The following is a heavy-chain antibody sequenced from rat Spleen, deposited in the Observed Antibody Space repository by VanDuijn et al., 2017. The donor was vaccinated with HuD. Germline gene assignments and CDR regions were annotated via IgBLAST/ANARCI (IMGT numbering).Heavy chain of an antibody. V-gene: IGHV5-29*01. CDR1: GFNFNNYW. Sequence: EVKLVESGGGLVQPGRSLKLSCAASGFNFNNYWMGWVRQAPTKGLEWVATISYDGSSTYYRDSVKGRFTSSRDNAKSTLYLQMDSLRSEDTATYYCAKTTRYYYDGSYSSGYFDYWGQGVMVTVSS. D-gene: IGHD1-12*02. CDR2: ISYDGSST. J-gene: IGHJ2*01. CDR3: AKTTRYYYDGSYSSGYFDY.